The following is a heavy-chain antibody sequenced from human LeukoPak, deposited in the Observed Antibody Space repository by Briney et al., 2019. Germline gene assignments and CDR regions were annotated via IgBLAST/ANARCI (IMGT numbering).Heavy chain of an antibody. CDR3: ARNGWRCSGGSCYSGLPEAYGMDV. CDR1: GYSFTSYW. Sequence: GESLKISCKGSGYSFTSYWIGWVRQMPGKGLEWMGIIYPGDSDTRYSPSFQGQVTISADKSISTAYLQWSSLKASDTAMYYCARNGWRCSGGSCYSGLPEAYGMDVWGQGTTVTVSS. D-gene: IGHD2-15*01. J-gene: IGHJ6*02. CDR2: IYPGDSDT. V-gene: IGHV5-51*01.